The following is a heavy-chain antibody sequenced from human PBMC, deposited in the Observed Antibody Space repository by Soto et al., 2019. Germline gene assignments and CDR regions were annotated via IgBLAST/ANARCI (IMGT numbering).Heavy chain of an antibody. D-gene: IGHD3-3*01. CDR2: ISYDGSNK. Sequence: QVQLVESGGGVVQPGRSLRLSCAASGFTFSSYAMHWVRQAPGKGLEWVAVISYDGSNKYYADSVKGRFTISRDNSKNPLYLQMNSLRAEDTAVYYCATDYDFWSGYQNWGQGTLVTVSS. CDR3: ATDYDFWSGYQN. J-gene: IGHJ4*02. CDR1: GFTFSSYA. V-gene: IGHV3-30-3*01.